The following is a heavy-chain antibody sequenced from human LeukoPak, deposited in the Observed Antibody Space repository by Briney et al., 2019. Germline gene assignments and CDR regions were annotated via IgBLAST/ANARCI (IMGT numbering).Heavy chain of an antibody. CDR1: GFTFSSYG. V-gene: IGHV3-30*03. CDR3: ARARSTGYYVADY. J-gene: IGHJ4*02. D-gene: IGHD3-9*01. CDR2: ISYDGSNK. Sequence: GRSLRLSCAASGFTFSSYGMHWVRQAPGKGLEWVAVISYDGSNKYYADSVKGRFTISRDKSKNTLYLQMNSLRAEDTALYYCARARSTGYYVADYWGQGTLVTVSS.